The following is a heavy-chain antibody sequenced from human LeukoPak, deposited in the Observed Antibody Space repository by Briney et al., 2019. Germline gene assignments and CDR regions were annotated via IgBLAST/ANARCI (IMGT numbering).Heavy chain of an antibody. J-gene: IGHJ4*02. CDR2: ISSSGSTI. D-gene: IGHD1-26*01. Sequence: PGGSLRLSCAASGFTFSSYSMNWVRQAPGKGLEWVSSISSSGSTIYYADSVRGRFTISRDNAKNSLYLQMNSLRAEDTAVYYCAKAEWELPPFDYWGQGTLVTVSS. CDR3: AKAEWELPPFDY. V-gene: IGHV3-48*01. CDR1: GFTFSSYS.